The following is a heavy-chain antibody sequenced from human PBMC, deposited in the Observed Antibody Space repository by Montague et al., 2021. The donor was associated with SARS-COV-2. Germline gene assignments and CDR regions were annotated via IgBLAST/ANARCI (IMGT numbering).Heavy chain of an antibody. CDR3: ARGSSFVTIFGMVITDPLFDY. J-gene: IGHJ4*02. D-gene: IGHD3-3*01. CDR1: GGSISSSHW. CDR2: IYHSGST. V-gene: IGHV4-4*02. Sequence: SETRSLTCAVSGGSISSSHWWSWVRQPPGKGLEWIGEIYHSGSTNYKPSLKRRVTISVDKTKNQFSLKLSSVTAADTAVYYCARGSSFVTIFGMVITDPLFDYWGQGTLVTVSS.